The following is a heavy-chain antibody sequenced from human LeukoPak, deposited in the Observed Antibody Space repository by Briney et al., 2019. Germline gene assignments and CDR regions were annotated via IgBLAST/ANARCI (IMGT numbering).Heavy chain of an antibody. V-gene: IGHV1-69*02. Sequence: ASVKVSCKASGGTFSSYTISWVRQAPGQGLEWMGRIIPILGIANYAQKFQGRVTITADKSTSTAYMELSSLRSEDTAVYYCARGYCSSTSCYRDDAFDIWGQGTMVTVPS. CDR3: ARGYCSSTSCYRDDAFDI. J-gene: IGHJ3*02. D-gene: IGHD2-2*02. CDR1: GGTFSSYT. CDR2: IIPILGIA.